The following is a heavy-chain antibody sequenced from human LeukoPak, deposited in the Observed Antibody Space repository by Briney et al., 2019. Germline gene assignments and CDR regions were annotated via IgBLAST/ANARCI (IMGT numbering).Heavy chain of an antibody. CDR3: AKDPSGSYSDWFDP. V-gene: IGHV3-30*02. J-gene: IGHJ5*02. CDR1: GFTFSSYG. CDR2: IRFDGRNK. Sequence: GGSLRLSCAASGFTFSSYGMHWVRQAPGKGLEWVAFIRFDGRNKYYADSVKGRFTISRDNSKNTLDLQMNSLRAEDTAVYYCAKDPSGSYSDWFDPWGQGTLVTVSS. D-gene: IGHD1-26*01.